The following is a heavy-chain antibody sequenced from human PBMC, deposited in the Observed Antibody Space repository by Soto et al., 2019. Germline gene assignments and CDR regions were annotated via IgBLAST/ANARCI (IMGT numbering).Heavy chain of an antibody. CDR2: IYYSGST. D-gene: IGHD3-9*01. CDR1: GGSISSGGYY. V-gene: IGHV4-31*03. CDR3: ARMGLTGYLFDY. Sequence: SETLSLTCTVSGGSISSGGYYWSWIRQHPGKGLEWIGYIYYSGSTYYNPSLKGRVTISVDTSKNQFSLKLSSVTAADTAVYYCARMGLTGYLFDYWGQGTLVTVSS. J-gene: IGHJ4*02.